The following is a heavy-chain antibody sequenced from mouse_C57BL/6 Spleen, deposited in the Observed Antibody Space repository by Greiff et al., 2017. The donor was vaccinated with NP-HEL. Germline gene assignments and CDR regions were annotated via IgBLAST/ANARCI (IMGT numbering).Heavy chain of an antibody. D-gene: IGHD1-1*01. V-gene: IGHV1-81*01. CDR2: IYPRSGNT. CDR1: GYTFTSYG. CDR3: AREGDGSSPCAY. Sequence: QVQLKESGAELARPGASVKLSCKASGYTFTSYGISWVKQRTGQGLEWIGEIYPRSGNTYYNEKFKGKATLTADKSSSTAYMELRSLTSEDSAVYFCAREGDGSSPCAYWGQGTLVTVSA. J-gene: IGHJ3*01.